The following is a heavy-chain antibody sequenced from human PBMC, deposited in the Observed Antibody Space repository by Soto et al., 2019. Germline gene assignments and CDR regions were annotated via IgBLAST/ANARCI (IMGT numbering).Heavy chain of an antibody. V-gene: IGHV3-30*18. CDR1: GFTFSSYG. Sequence: SLRLSCAAPGFTFSSYGMHWVRQAPGKGLEWVAVISYDGSNKYYADSVNARFTISRDNSKNTLYLQMNSLRAEDTAVYYCAKEKDNWSLTPFDYWGQGTLVTVSS. J-gene: IGHJ4*02. CDR2: ISYDGSNK. CDR3: AKEKDNWSLTPFDY. D-gene: IGHD1-20*01.